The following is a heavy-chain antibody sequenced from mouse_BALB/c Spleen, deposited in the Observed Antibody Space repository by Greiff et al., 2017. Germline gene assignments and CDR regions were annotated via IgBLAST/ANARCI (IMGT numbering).Heavy chain of an antibody. CDR2: IWGDGST. D-gene: IGHD2-10*02. Sequence: VQGVESGPGLVAPSQSLSITCTVSGFSLTGYGVNWVRQPPGKGLEWLGMIWGDGSTDYNSALKSRLSISKDNSKSQVFLKMNSLQTDDTARYYCARASYGNYGRNAMDYWGQGTSVTVSS. CDR1: GFSLTGYG. J-gene: IGHJ4*01. V-gene: IGHV2-6-7*01. CDR3: ARASYGNYGRNAMDY.